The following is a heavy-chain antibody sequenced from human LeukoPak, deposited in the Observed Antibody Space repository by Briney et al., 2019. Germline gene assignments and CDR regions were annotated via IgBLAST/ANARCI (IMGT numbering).Heavy chain of an antibody. CDR2: ISGTAENT. Sequence: GGSLRLSCAASGFIFSSYPMSWVRQAPGKGLEWVSAISGTAENTYYADSVKGRFSISRDNSRNTVHLQMNSLRPEDTAVYYCATQRGGFWGQGTPVTVSS. D-gene: IGHD3-10*01. CDR3: ATQRGGF. J-gene: IGHJ4*02. V-gene: IGHV3-23*01. CDR1: GFIFSSYP.